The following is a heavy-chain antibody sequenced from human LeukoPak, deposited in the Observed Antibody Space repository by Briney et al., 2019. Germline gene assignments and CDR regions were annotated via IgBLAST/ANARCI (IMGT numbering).Heavy chain of an antibody. CDR1: GFTFSSYG. CDR3: AKGGGYGDYFDY. CDR2: ISYDGSNK. V-gene: IGHV3-30*18. Sequence: PGGSLRLSCAASGFTFSSYGMHWVRQAPGKGLEWVAVISYDGSNKYSADSVKGRFTISGDNSKNTLYLQMNSLRAEDTAVYYCAKGGGYGDYFDYWGQGTLVTVSS. J-gene: IGHJ4*02. D-gene: IGHD4-17*01.